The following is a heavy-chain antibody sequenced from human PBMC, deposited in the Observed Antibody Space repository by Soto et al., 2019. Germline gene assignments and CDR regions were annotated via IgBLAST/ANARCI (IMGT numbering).Heavy chain of an antibody. V-gene: IGHV3-48*03. CDR3: ARYKDYFWSGHHYYFDY. CDR2: INSDGRTI. Sequence: GGSLRLSCAASGFTFSNYEMNWVGQAPGEGLEGVSYINSDGRTIHYAHSVKGRFTASRDNAKDSLYLQMNRLRAEDTAVYYCARYKDYFWSGHHYYFDYWGQGTLVTVSS. CDR1: GFTFSNYE. D-gene: IGHD3-3*01. J-gene: IGHJ4*02.